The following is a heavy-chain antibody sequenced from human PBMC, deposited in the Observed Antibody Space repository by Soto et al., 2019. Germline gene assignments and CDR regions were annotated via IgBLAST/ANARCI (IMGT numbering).Heavy chain of an antibody. CDR1: GDSISSYY. V-gene: IGHV4-59*01. Sequence: QVQLQESGPGLVKPSETLSLTCAVSGDSISSYYCMWIRQPPGKGLESIGYLYYGRSANYNPSLTSRVPLSVATSTTQCSLTLSSMTAADTAVYYCAPRSMAVVPEYWGQGTLVTVSS. J-gene: IGHJ4*02. CDR2: LYYGRSA. D-gene: IGHD3-22*01. CDR3: APRSMAVVPEY.